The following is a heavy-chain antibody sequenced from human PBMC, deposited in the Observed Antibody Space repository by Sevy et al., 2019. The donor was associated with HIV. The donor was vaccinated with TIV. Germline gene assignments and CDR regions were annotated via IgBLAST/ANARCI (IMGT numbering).Heavy chain of an antibody. V-gene: IGHV3-15*01. CDR3: TTDHMTTVTTTDY. Sequence: GGSLRLSCAASGFTFSNAWMSWVRQPPGKGLEWIGRIKSKTDGGTTDYAAPVKGRFTISRDDSKNTLYLQMNSLKTEDTAVYYCTTDHMTTVTTTDYWGQGTLVTVSS. CDR1: GFTFSNAW. CDR2: IKSKTDGGTT. J-gene: IGHJ4*02. D-gene: IGHD4-17*01.